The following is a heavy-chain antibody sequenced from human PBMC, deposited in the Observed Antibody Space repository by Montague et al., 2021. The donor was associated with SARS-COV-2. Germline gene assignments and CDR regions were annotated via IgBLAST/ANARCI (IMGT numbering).Heavy chain of an antibody. CDR2: ISYEGSKK. J-gene: IGHJ3*01. V-gene: IGHV3-30*18. D-gene: IGHD3-10*01. Sequence: SLRLSCAASGFSFNNFSIHWVRQAPDKGLEWVAVISYEGSKKNFAESVKGRFVISRDSSQNTVYLQMNSLRVEDTAVYYCVKASQFLWLGQFARDAFDLWGQGTLVSVSS. CDR1: GFSFNNFS. CDR3: VKASQFLWLGQFARDAFDL.